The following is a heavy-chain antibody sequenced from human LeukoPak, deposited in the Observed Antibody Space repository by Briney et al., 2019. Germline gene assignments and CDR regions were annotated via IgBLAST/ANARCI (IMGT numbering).Heavy chain of an antibody. Sequence: SETLSLTCSVSGDSVTSYYWNWIRQPPGKGLEWIGYVSSDGTTNYTPSLRRRVIMSVDTANNPISLNLTSLSAADTAIYYCARWDCSGVDACYNHWGGGTLVTVSS. D-gene: IGHD2-15*01. CDR2: VSSDGTT. V-gene: IGHV4-4*08. CDR3: ARWDCSGVDACYNH. CDR1: GDSVTSYY. J-gene: IGHJ4*02.